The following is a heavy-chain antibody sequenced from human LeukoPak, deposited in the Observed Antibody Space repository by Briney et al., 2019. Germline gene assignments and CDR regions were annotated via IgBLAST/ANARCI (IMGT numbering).Heavy chain of an antibody. V-gene: IGHV3-53*01. D-gene: IGHD3-3*01. Sequence: GGSLRLSCAASGFTVSRNYMSWVRQAPGKGLECVSVIYSGGSTYYAASVKGRFTISRDNSKNTLYLKMNSLRAEDTAVYYCAREGFWSGYYHFDYWGQGTLVTVSS. CDR1: GFTVSRNY. J-gene: IGHJ4*02. CDR2: IYSGGST. CDR3: AREGFWSGYYHFDY.